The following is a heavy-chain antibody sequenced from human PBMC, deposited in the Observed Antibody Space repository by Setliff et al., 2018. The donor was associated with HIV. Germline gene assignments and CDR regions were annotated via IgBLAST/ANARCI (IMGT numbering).Heavy chain of an antibody. V-gene: IGHV3-7*01. D-gene: IGHD1-26*01. CDR1: GFAFSSHQ. CDR2: IRQDGTDK. CDR3: ARDPTVGSPDYFDF. J-gene: IGHJ4*02. Sequence: GGSLRLSCTASGFAFSSHQMSWVRQAPGKGLEWVAKIRQDGTDKYYVDSVKGRFTISRDNAKNSLYLQMNSLRAEDTAVYYCARDPTVGSPDYFDFWGQGTLVTVSS.